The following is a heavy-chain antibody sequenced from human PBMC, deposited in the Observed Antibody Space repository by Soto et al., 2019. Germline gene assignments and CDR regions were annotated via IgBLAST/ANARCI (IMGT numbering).Heavy chain of an antibody. V-gene: IGHV3-64D*06. Sequence: GGSLRLSCSASGFTFNSYARHWVRQAPGKGLEFVSAISSYGADRYYADSVKGRFAISRDNSKNTLYLQMSSLRAEDTALYYCVKEGYMRSDWYGQFDYWGQGALVTVYS. CDR3: VKEGYMRSDWYGQFDY. CDR1: GFTFNSYA. J-gene: IGHJ4*02. CDR2: ISSYGADR. D-gene: IGHD6-19*01.